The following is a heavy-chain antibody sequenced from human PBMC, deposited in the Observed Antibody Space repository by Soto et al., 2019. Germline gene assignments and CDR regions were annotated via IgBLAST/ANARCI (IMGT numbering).Heavy chain of an antibody. CDR1: GFTFDDYA. D-gene: IGHD4-17*01. CDR3: AKDMGGTTVTCFDY. CDR2: ISWNSGSI. Sequence: PGGSLRLSCAASGFTFDDYAMHWVRQAPGKGLEWVSGISWNSGSIGYADSVKGRFTISRDNAKNSLYLQMNSLRAEDTALYYCAKDMGGTTVTCFDYWGQGTLVTVSS. J-gene: IGHJ4*02. V-gene: IGHV3-9*01.